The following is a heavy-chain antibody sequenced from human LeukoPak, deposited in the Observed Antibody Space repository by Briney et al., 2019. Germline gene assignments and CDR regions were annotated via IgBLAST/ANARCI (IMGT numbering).Heavy chain of an antibody. D-gene: IGHD3-16*01. Sequence: SVKVSCKASGGTFSSYTISWVRQAPGQGLEWMGRIIPILGIANYAQKFQGRVTITADKSTSTDYMELSSLRSEDTAVYYCAREVGERLPAGLWGQGTLVTVSS. J-gene: IGHJ4*02. CDR2: IIPILGIA. V-gene: IGHV1-69*04. CDR3: AREVGERLPAGL. CDR1: GGTFSSYT.